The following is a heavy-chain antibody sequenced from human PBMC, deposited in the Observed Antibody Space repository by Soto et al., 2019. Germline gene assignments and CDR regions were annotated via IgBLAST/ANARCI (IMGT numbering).Heavy chain of an antibody. CDR3: ARARGTYGSGRRTNGMDV. J-gene: IGHJ6*02. CDR2: INNSGST. V-gene: IGHV4-34*01. Sequence: SETLSLTCAVYGGSFSGYYWSWIHQPPGKGLEWIGEINNSGSTNYNPSLKSRVTISVDTSKNQFSLKLSSVTAADTAVYYCARARGTYGSGRRTNGMDVWGQGTTVTVSS. CDR1: GGSFSGYY. D-gene: IGHD3-10*01.